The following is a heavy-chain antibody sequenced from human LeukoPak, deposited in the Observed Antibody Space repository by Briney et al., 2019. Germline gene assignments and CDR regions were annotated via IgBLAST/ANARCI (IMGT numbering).Heavy chain of an antibody. Sequence: PGGSLRLSCAASGFTFSSYSMNWVRQAPGKGLEWVSYISSSSSTIYYADSVKGRFTISRDNAKNSLYLQMNSLRAEDTAVYYCARGIPQLGYCSSTSCPSPEFDPWGQGTLVTVSS. V-gene: IGHV3-48*01. D-gene: IGHD2-2*01. CDR2: ISSSSSTI. J-gene: IGHJ5*02. CDR1: GFTFSSYS. CDR3: ARGIPQLGYCSSTSCPSPEFDP.